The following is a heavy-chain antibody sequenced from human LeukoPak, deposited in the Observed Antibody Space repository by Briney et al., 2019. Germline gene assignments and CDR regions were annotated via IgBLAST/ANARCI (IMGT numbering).Heavy chain of an antibody. J-gene: IGHJ4*02. CDR3: ASPLDCCGASSYFEVGY. CDR2: MSVSGGST. CDR1: GFTFSDYA. D-gene: IGHD2-15*01. Sequence: GGPLRLSCAASGFTFSDYAMSWVRQAPGKGLEWVSAMSVSGGSTYYADSVQGRFTISRDNSKNTLYLQMNSLRVEDTAVYYCASPLDCCGASSYFEVGYWGQGTLVTVSS. V-gene: IGHV3-23*01.